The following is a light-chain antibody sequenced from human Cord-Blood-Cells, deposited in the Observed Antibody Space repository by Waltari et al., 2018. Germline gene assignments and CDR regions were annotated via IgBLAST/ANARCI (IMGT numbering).Light chain of an antibody. J-gene: IGLJ2*01. CDR3: SSYTSSSTLVV. CDR1: SSDVGGYNY. V-gene: IGLV2-14*03. CDR2: DVS. Sequence: QSALTQPDSVSGSPGQSITISCTGTSSDVGGYNYVSWYQHHPGKAPKLMIYDVSNRPSGVSNRFPGSKSGNTASLTISGLQAEDEADYYCSSYTSSSTLVVFGGGTKLTVL.